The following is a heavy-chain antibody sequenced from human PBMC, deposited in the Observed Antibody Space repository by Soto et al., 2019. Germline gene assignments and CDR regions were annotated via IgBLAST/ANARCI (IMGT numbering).Heavy chain of an antibody. D-gene: IGHD3-10*01. CDR3: VRERGLSSFYGMDV. Sequence: PGGSLRLSCEASGFTLTTYSMNWVRQASGKGLEWVSSISSSSSHIYYADSVKGRFTISRDNARNSLYLQMNSLRAADTAVYYCVRERGLSSFYGMDVWGQGTTVTVSS. J-gene: IGHJ6*02. CDR1: GFTLTTYS. CDR2: ISSSSSHI. V-gene: IGHV3-21*01.